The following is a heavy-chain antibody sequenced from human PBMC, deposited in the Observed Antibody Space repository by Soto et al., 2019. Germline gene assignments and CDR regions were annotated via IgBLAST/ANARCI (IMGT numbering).Heavy chain of an antibody. CDR3: ARLGRSITMVGGVITPNNWFAP. D-gene: IGHD3-10*01. CDR1: VYSFTSYW. CDR2: IYPGDSDT. J-gene: IGHJ5*02. Sequence: PGESLKISCKGSVYSFTSYWIGWLRQMPGKGLEWMGIIYPGDSDTRYSPSFQGQVTISADKSISTAYLQWSSLKASDTAMYYCARLGRSITMVGGVITPNNWFAPGGKGPLVTVSS. V-gene: IGHV5-51*01.